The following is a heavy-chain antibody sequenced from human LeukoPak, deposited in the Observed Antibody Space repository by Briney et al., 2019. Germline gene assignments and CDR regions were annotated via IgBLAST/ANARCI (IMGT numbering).Heavy chain of an antibody. CDR3: ARVKFWIQLWLGQYNWFDP. V-gene: IGHV4-39*07. J-gene: IGHJ5*02. CDR2: IYYSGST. CDR1: GGSISSSSYY. Sequence: PSETLSLTCTVSGGSISSSSYYWGWIRQPPGKGLEWIGSIYYSGSTYYNPSLKSRVTISVDTSKNQFSLKLSSVTAADTAVYYCARVKFWIQLWLGQYNWFDPWGQGTLVTVSS. D-gene: IGHD5-18*01.